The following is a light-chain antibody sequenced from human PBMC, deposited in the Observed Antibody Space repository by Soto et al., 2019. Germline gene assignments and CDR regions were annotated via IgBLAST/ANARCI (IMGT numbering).Light chain of an antibody. J-gene: IGLJ1*01. CDR2: EVS. V-gene: IGLV2-8*01. CDR3: SSYAGRNTLYV. CDR1: SSDVGGYNY. Sequence: QSALTQPPSASGSPGQSVTISCTGTSSDVGGYNYVSWYQQHPGKAPKLMIYEVSKRPSGVPDRFSGSKSGNTASLTVSGLQPEDDADYYCSSYAGRNTLYVFGTGTKVTVL.